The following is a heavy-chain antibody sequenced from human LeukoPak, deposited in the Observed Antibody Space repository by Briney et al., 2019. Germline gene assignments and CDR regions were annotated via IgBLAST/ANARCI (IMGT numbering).Heavy chain of an antibody. D-gene: IGHD3-3*01. J-gene: IGHJ4*02. Sequence: GGSLRLSCAVSGFTFSRYWMTWVRQAPGKGLEWVANIKVDGSEKYHVDSVQGRFTISRDNAKNSPYLQMNSLRAEDTAVYYCAREGGTIFGEGFDYWGQGTLVTVSS. CDR3: AREGGTIFGEGFDY. V-gene: IGHV3-7*01. CDR2: IKVDGSEK. CDR1: GFTFSRYW.